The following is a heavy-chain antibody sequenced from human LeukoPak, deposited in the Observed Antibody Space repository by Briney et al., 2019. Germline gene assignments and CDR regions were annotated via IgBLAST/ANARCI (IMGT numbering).Heavy chain of an antibody. CDR3: AKDQAPMVRGVIIGEGFDY. CDR2: IGSSGSTI. J-gene: IGHJ4*02. CDR1: GLTFSSYE. Sequence: PGGSLRLSCAASGLTFSSYEMNWVRQAPGKGLEWVSYIGSSGSTIYYADSVKGRFTISRDNAKNSLYLQMNSLRAEDTAVYYCAKDQAPMVRGVIIGEGFDYWGQGTLVTVSS. V-gene: IGHV3-48*03. D-gene: IGHD3-10*01.